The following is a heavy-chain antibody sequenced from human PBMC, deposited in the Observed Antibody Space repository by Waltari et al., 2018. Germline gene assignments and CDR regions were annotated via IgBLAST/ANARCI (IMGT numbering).Heavy chain of an antibody. Sequence: QVQLVESGGGVVQPGRSLRLSCAASGFTFSSYGMHWVRQAPGKGLEWVAVISYDGSNKDYADSVKGRFTSSRDNSKNTLYLQMNSLRAEDTAVYYCAKSHWNYDYYMDVWGKGTTVTISS. J-gene: IGHJ6*03. CDR3: AKSHWNYDYYMDV. V-gene: IGHV3-30*18. D-gene: IGHD3-3*01. CDR2: ISYDGSNK. CDR1: GFTFSSYG.